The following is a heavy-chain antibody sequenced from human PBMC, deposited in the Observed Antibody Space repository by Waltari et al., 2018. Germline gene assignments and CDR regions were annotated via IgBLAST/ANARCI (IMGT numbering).Heavy chain of an antibody. CDR2: IRYEGSNK. CDR1: GFTFSSYG. D-gene: IGHD1-26*01. Sequence: QVQLVESGGGVVQPGGSLRLSCAASGFTFSSYGMHWVRQAPGKGLEWVAFIRYEGSNKYYADSVKGRFTISRDNSKNTLYLQMNSLRAEDTAVYYCAKGSGSYNYYYMDVWGKGTTVTVSS. CDR3: AKGSGSYNYYYMDV. J-gene: IGHJ6*03. V-gene: IGHV3-30*02.